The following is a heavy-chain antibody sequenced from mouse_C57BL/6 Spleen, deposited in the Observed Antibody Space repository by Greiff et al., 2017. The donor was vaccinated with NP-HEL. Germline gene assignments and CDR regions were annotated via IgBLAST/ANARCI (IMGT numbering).Heavy chain of an antibody. CDR1: GFTFTDYY. Sequence: EVQLVESGGGLVQPGGSLSLSCAASGFTFTDYYMSWVRQPPGKALEWLGFIRNKANGYTTEYSASVKGRFTISRDNSQSILYLQMNALRAEDSATYYCARSPYYGSSYGFAYWGQGTLVTVSA. V-gene: IGHV7-3*01. CDR3: ARSPYYGSSYGFAY. J-gene: IGHJ3*01. CDR2: IRNKANGYTT. D-gene: IGHD1-1*01.